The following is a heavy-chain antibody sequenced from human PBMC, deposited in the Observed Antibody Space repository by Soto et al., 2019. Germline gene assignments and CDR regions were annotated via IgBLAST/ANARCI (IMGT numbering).Heavy chain of an antibody. J-gene: IGHJ4*02. Sequence: QITLKESGPTLVEPTQTLTLTCTFSGFSLANTGVGVGWIRQPPGKAPECLALIYWDDGKVYSPSLMRRLTVTKDTSKNQVVLRMTNVDPVDTGTFYCAHRRSGPNWNAGFFDYWGQGALVTVSS. CDR2: IYWDDGK. D-gene: IGHD1-20*01. CDR3: AHRRSGPNWNAGFFDY. CDR1: GFSLANTGVG. V-gene: IGHV2-5*02.